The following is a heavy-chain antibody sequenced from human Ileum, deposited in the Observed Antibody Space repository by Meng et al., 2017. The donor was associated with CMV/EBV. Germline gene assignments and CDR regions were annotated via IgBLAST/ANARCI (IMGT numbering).Heavy chain of an antibody. CDR2: IRASGGSI. V-gene: IGHV3-23*01. CDR3: AKDSTSGTYYLDYFDY. Sequence: GFTFSTYGLNWVRQAPGKGLDWVSGIRASGGSIYYADSVKGRFTISRDNSKNTVSLQMNNLRPEDTAVYYCAKDSTSGTYYLDYFDYWGQGALVTVSS. D-gene: IGHD1-26*01. CDR1: GFTFSTYG. J-gene: IGHJ4*02.